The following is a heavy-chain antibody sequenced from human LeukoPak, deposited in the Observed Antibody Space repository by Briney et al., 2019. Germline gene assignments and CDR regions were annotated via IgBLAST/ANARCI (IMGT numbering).Heavy chain of an antibody. V-gene: IGHV3-21*01. J-gene: IGHJ4*02. Sequence: GGSLRLSCAASGFTFSSYSMNWVRQAPGKGLEWVSSISSSSSYIYYADSVKGRFTISRDNAKNSLYLQMNSLRAEDTAVYYCARETYYYGSGSCLYDYWGQGTLVTVSS. D-gene: IGHD3-10*01. CDR3: ARETYYYGSGSCLYDY. CDR1: GFTFSSYS. CDR2: ISSSSSYI.